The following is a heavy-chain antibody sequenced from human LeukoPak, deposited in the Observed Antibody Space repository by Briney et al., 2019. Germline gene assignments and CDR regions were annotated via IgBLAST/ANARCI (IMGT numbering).Heavy chain of an antibody. Sequence: GRSLRLSCAASGFTFSSYGMHWVRQAPGKGLEWVAVISYAGSNKYYADSVKGRFTISGDNSKNTVYLQMNSLRVEDTAVYYCARGDGVYVYWGQGTLVTVSS. J-gene: IGHJ4*02. CDR3: ARGDGVYVY. V-gene: IGHV3-30*03. CDR1: GFTFSSYG. CDR2: ISYAGSNK. D-gene: IGHD5/OR15-5a*01.